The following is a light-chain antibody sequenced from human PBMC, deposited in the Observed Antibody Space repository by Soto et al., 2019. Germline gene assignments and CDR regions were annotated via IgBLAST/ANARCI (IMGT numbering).Light chain of an antibody. J-gene: IGLJ2*01. CDR2: DVS. CDR1: SSDVGGYNH. CDR3: SSFTGTNTPVV. Sequence: QSALTQPASVSGSPGQSITISCTGTSSDVGGYNHVSWYQQYPGKAPKLIISDVSDRPSGVSNRFSGSKSGNTASLTISGLQADDEADYYCSSFTGTNTPVVFGGGTQLTVL. V-gene: IGLV2-14*03.